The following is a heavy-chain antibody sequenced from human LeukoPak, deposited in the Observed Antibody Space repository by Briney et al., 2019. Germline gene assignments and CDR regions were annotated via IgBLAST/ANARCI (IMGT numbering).Heavy chain of an antibody. J-gene: IGHJ6*02. CDR2: IWYDGSNK. CDR1: GFTFSSYG. CDR3: ARGTYYGMDV. V-gene: IGHV3-33*01. Sequence: GGSLRLSCAASGFTFSSYGMHWVRQAPGKGPEWVAVIWYDGSNKYYADSVKGRFTISRDNSKNTLYLQMNSLRAEDTAVYYCARGTYYGMDVWGQGTTVTVSS.